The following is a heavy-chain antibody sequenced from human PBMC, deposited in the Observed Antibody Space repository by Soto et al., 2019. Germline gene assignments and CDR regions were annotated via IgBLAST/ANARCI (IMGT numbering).Heavy chain of an antibody. CDR3: ARDREYCSGDNCYETGSDY. Sequence: EVHLVESGGGLVQPGGSLRFSCAASGFSFSSYTMNWVRQAPGKGLEWVSSISRSSSAIYYGDSVKGRFTISRDNAKASLYLQMNSLRVEDTAVYYCARDREYCSGDNCYETGSDYWGQGTLITVSS. CDR2: ISRSSSAI. V-gene: IGHV3-48*01. CDR1: GFSFSSYT. D-gene: IGHD2-15*01. J-gene: IGHJ4*02.